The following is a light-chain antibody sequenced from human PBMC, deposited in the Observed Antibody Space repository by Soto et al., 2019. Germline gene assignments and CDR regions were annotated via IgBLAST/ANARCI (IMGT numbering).Light chain of an antibody. CDR1: QSVSSY. V-gene: IGKV3-11*01. CDR2: DAS. J-gene: IGKJ5*01. Sequence: EIVLTQSPATLPLSPGERATLSCRASQSVSSYLGWYQQKPGQAPRVLIYDASNRATGIPARFSGSGSGTDFTLTISSLEPEDFAVYYCQQRSNWPITFGQGTRLEIK. CDR3: QQRSNWPIT.